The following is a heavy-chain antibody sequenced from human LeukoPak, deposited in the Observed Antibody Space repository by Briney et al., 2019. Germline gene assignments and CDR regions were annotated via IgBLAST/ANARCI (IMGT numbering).Heavy chain of an antibody. CDR1: GFTFDDYA. CDR3: ARGGKYYYDSSGSFYYYYMDV. CDR2: ISWNSGSI. V-gene: IGHV3-9*01. J-gene: IGHJ6*03. D-gene: IGHD3-22*01. Sequence: RTGGSLRLSCAASGFTFDDYAMHWVRQAPGKGLEWVSGISWNSGSIGYADSVKGRFTISRDNAKNSLYLQMNSLRAEDTALYYCARGGKYYYDSSGSFYYYYMDVWGKGTTVTISS.